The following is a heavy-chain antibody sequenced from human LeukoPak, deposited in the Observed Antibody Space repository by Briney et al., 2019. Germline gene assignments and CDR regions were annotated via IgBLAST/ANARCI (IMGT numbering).Heavy chain of an antibody. Sequence: GGSLRLSCAASGFTVNSKYMSWVRQAPGKGLEWVSVIYSGGSTYYADSVKGRFAISRDNSKNTLYLQMNSLRAEDTAVYYCARGAVAGTLNFDYWGQGTLVTVSS. CDR2: IYSGGST. CDR1: GFTVNSKY. V-gene: IGHV3-66*01. J-gene: IGHJ4*02. CDR3: ARGAVAGTLNFDY. D-gene: IGHD6-19*01.